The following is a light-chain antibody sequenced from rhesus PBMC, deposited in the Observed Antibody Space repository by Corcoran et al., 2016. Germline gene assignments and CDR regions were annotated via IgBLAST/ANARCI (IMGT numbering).Light chain of an antibody. CDR2: DAS. Sequence: DIQMTQSPSSLSASVGDTVTITCRASQGISSYLNRFQQKPGKAPKLLIYDASRSESGVPSRFSGSGSGTDFTLTISSLKPEDFAAYYCLQHNSYPLTFGGGTKVESK. J-gene: IGKJ4*01. CDR1: QGISSY. V-gene: IGKV1-28*03. CDR3: LQHNSYPLT.